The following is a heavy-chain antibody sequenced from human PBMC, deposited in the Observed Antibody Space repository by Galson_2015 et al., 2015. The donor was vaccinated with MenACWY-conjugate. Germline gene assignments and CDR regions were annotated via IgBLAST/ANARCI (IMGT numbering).Heavy chain of an antibody. CDR3: AKRRAPSGAHYYFDS. CDR2: INGDDDQP. CDR1: GFTFNNYA. J-gene: IGHJ4*02. V-gene: IGHV3-23*01. D-gene: IGHD4/OR15-4a*01. Sequence: SLRLSCAASGFTFNNYAMSWFRHSPGRGLEWVSAINGDDDQPFYAEAVKGRFTVARHSARNTVYLQMKSLRPEDTAIYYCAKRRAPSGAHYYFDSWGQGTLVTVSS.